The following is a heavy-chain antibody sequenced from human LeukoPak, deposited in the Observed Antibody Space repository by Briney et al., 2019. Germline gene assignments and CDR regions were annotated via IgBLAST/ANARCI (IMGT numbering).Heavy chain of an antibody. CDR2: INPSGGST. CDR3: ARDSVWRSGWYYFDY. J-gene: IGHJ4*02. CDR1: GYTFTSYY. Sequence: ASVKVSCKASGYTFTSYYMHWVRHAPGQGLEWMGIINPSGGSTSYAQKFQGRVTMTRDTSTSTVYMELSSLRSEDTAVYYCARDSVWRSGWYYFDYWGQGTLVTVSS. D-gene: IGHD6-19*01. V-gene: IGHV1-46*01.